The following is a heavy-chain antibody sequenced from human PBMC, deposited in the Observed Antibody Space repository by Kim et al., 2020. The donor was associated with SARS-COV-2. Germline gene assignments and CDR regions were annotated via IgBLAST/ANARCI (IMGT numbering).Heavy chain of an antibody. J-gene: IGHJ6*02. CDR3: ARGGMVTSIPPPWDCFYSCVMGV. D-gene: IGHD2-21*02. V-gene: IGHV3-33*01. Sequence: GGSLRLSCAASGFTFSSYGMHWVRQAPGKGLEWVAVIWYDRRNRYYADSVRGRFTISRDNSKNTVYLEMNSLRAEDTAVYYCARGGMVTSIPPPWDCFYSCVMGVWGQGTRVTVSS. CDR2: IWYDRRNR. CDR1: GFTFSSYG.